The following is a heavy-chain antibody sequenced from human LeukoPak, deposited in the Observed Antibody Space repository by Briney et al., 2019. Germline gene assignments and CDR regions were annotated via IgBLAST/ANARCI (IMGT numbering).Heavy chain of an antibody. CDR3: ARIYDSSGYYSFGSHYYYYGMDV. J-gene: IGHJ6*02. CDR1: GGSISSYY. D-gene: IGHD3-22*01. CDR2: IYYSGST. Sequence: SETLSLTCTVSGGSISSYYWSWIRQPPGKGLEWIGYIYYSGSTNYNPSLKSRVTISVDTSKNQFSLKLSSVTAADTAVYYCARIYDSSGYYSFGSHYYYYGMDVWGQGTTVTVSS. V-gene: IGHV4-59*01.